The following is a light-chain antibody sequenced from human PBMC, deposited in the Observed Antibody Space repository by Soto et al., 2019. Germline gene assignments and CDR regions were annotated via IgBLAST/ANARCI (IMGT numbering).Light chain of an antibody. Sequence: SYELTQPPSVSVAPGQTARITCGGTNIGTKSVHWHQQKPGQAPVLVVYDNKDRPSGIPEQFSGSNSGNTATLTISRVEAGDEADYYCQVWDRIGIHVVFGGGTKLTVL. J-gene: IGLJ2*01. CDR3: QVWDRIGIHVV. V-gene: IGLV3-21*02. CDR2: DNK. CDR1: NIGTKS.